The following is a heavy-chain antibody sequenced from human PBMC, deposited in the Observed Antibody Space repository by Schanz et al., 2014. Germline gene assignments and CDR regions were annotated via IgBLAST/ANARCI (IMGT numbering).Heavy chain of an antibody. Sequence: QIQLVQSGPEVKKPGATVKVSCKASGYIFINSGISWVRQAPGQGLEWMGWISVYNHNKEYDQKYQGRVTITTDTSTSTAYMELRSLRSDDTAVYYCAKAEYDILTDSYSRLDPWGQGTLVTVSS. CDR1: GYIFINSG. CDR3: AKAEYDILTDSYSRLDP. D-gene: IGHD3-9*01. CDR2: ISVYNHNK. J-gene: IGHJ5*02. V-gene: IGHV1-18*01.